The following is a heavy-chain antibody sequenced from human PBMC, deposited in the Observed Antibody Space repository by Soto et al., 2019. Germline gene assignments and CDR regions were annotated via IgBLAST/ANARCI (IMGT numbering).Heavy chain of an antibody. J-gene: IGHJ1*01. CDR2: ISSSSSTI. CDR1: GFTFSSYS. V-gene: IGHV3-48*04. Sequence: GGSLRLSCAASGFTFSSYSMNWVRQAPGRGLEWVSYISSSSSTIYYADSVKGRFTISRDNTKNSLYLQMNSLRAEDTAVYYCARARHSSSGPGNLQHWGQGTLVTVSS. CDR3: ARARHSSSGPGNLQH. D-gene: IGHD6-13*01.